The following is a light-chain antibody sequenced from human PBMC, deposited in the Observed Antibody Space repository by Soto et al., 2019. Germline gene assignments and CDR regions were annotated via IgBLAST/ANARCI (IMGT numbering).Light chain of an antibody. CDR2: RNT. V-gene: IGLV1-47*01. CDR3: EAWDDSLSGHV. Sequence: QSVLTQPPSASWTPGQTVTISCSGSRSNIGNNYVCWYQQLPGAAPKLLIYRNTHRPSGVPDRFSGSKSGTAASLAISGLRSEDEADYFCEAWDDSLSGHVFGTGTKVTVL. CDR1: RSNIGNNY. J-gene: IGLJ1*01.